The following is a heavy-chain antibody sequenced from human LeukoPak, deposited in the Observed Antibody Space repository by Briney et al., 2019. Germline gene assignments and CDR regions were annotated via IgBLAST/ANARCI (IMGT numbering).Heavy chain of an antibody. CDR1: GYTFTSYD. D-gene: IGHD2-15*01. CDR3: ARAVRSGAYYYYYGMDV. V-gene: IGHV1-8*01. CDR2: MNPNSGNT. J-gene: IGHJ6*02. Sequence: GASVKVSCKASGYTFTSYDINWVRQATGQGLEWMGRMNPNSGNTGYAQKFQGRVTMTRNTSISTAYMELSSLRSEDTAVYYCARAVRSGAYYYYYGMDVWGQGTTVTVSS.